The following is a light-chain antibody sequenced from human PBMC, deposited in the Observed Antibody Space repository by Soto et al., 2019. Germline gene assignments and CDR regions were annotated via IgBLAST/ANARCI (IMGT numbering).Light chain of an antibody. CDR2: EGI. J-gene: IGLJ1*01. Sequence: QSALAQPASVSGSPGQSITISCTGTSGFVGSFSLVSWYQQHPGKAPKVIVYEGIKRPSGVSDRFSGYTSGSTASLTISGLQAEDEAEYYCCSYVGATTYVFGSGTKVTVL. V-gene: IGLV2-23*01. CDR1: SGFVGSFSL. CDR3: CSYVGATTYV.